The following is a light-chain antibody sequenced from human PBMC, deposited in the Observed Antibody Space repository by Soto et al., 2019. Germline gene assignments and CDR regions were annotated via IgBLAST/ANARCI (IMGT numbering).Light chain of an antibody. Sequence: EIVLTQSPATLSLSPGERATLSCRASQSVSSYLAWYQQKPGQAPRLLIYDTSNRATGIPARFSGSGSATALTLTISSLEPEDFAVYFCQQRYTWLTFGPGTKVEIK. CDR3: QQRYTWLT. J-gene: IGKJ3*01. V-gene: IGKV3-11*01. CDR1: QSVSSY. CDR2: DTS.